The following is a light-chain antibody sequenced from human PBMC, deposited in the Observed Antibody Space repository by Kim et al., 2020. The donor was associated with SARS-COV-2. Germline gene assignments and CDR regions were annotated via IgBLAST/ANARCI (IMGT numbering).Light chain of an antibody. J-gene: IGKJ1*01. V-gene: IGKV1-6*01. Sequence: ASVGDRVSITCRASQAISNDLAWYQQKPGKAPKFLIYAASTLESGVPSRFSGSGSGTDFTLTIRSLQPEDFATYYCLQDYNYPWTFGQGTKVDIK. CDR2: AAS. CDR3: LQDYNYPWT. CDR1: QAISND.